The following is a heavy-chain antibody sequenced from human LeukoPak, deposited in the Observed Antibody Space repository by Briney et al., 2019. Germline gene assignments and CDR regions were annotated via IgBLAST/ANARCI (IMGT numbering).Heavy chain of an antibody. J-gene: IGHJ5*02. CDR1: GYTFTGYY. V-gene: IGHV1-69*06. D-gene: IGHD2-21*01. Sequence: GASVKVSCKASGYTFTGYYLHWVRQAPGQGLEWMGGIIPIFGTANYAQKFQGRVTITADKSTSTAYMELSSLRSEDTAVYYCARAVRPQLWWRCGWFDPWGQGTLVTVSS. CDR2: IIPIFGTA. CDR3: ARAVRPQLWWRCGWFDP.